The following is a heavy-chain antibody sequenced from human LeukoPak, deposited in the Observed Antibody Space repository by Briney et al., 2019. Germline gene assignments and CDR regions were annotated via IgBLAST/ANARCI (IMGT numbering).Heavy chain of an antibody. CDR3: ARDRAYGSGTRGYSDY. Sequence: GGSLRLSCAASGFTFGDYCMTWVRQAPGKGLEWFSGINWNGGSTGYADSVKGRFTISRDNAKNSLYLQMNSLRAEDTALYYCARDRAYGSGTRGYSDYWVQGTLVTVSS. CDR2: INWNGGST. CDR1: GFTFGDYC. D-gene: IGHD3-10*01. J-gene: IGHJ4*02. V-gene: IGHV3-20*04.